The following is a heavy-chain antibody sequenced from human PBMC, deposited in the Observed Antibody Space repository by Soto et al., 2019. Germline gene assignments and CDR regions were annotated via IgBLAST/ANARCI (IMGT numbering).Heavy chain of an antibody. D-gene: IGHD2-21*02. CDR1: GFTFRSFT. V-gene: IGHV3-21*01. CDR2: ISSNSAYI. CDR3: ARALSPRVVVTAIDY. J-gene: IGHJ4*02. Sequence: GGSLRLSCAASGFTFRSFTMNWVRQAPGKGLEWVSTISSNSAYIYYTDALRGRFTISRDNAKNSLHLQMNSLRAEDTAVYYCARALSPRVVVTAIDYWGQGTLVTVSS.